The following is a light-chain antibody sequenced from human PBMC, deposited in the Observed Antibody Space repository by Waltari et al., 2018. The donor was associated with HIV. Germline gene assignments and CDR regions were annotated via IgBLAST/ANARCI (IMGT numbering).Light chain of an antibody. J-gene: IGKJ2*03. V-gene: IGKV3-20*01. CDR2: GAS. Sequence: EVVLTQSPGTLSLSPGERATLSCRASQSVSSSFLAWYQQKPGQAPRLLIYGASNRATGIPDRFSGSGSGTDFTLTINRLEPEDFAVHYCQQYDTSLGSFGQGTKLEIK. CDR3: QQYDTSLGS. CDR1: QSVSSSF.